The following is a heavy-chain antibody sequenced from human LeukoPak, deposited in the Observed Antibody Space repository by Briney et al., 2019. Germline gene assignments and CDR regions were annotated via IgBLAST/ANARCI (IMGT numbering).Heavy chain of an antibody. D-gene: IGHD6-19*01. V-gene: IGHV4-59*01. Sequence: SSETVSLTCTVSGGSISSYYWSWVRQPPGKGLEWIGYIYYSGSTNYNPSLKSRVTISVDTSKNRFSLKLSSVTAADTAVYYCARDSGRTYYWYFDLWGRGTLVTVSS. CDR2: IYYSGST. CDR3: ARDSGRTYYWYFDL. CDR1: GGSISSYY. J-gene: IGHJ2*01.